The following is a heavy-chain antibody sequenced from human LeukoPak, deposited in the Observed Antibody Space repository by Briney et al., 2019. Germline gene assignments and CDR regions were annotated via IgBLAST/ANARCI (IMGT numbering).Heavy chain of an antibody. V-gene: IGHV4-59*01. Sequence: SETLSLTCTVSGGSISSYYWSWIRQPPGKGLEWIGYIYYSGSTNHNPSLKSRVTISVDTSKNQFSLKLSSVTAADTAVYYCARKCGGDCLDYWGQGTLVTVSS. CDR2: IYYSGST. J-gene: IGHJ4*02. CDR3: ARKCGGDCLDY. D-gene: IGHD2-21*02. CDR1: GGSISSYY.